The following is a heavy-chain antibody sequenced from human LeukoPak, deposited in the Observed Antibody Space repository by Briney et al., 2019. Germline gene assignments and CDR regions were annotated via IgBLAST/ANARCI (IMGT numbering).Heavy chain of an antibody. CDR1: GGSFSGYY. CDR3: ARGRRPPRYYYDSSGYYWGYYFDY. Sequence: SETLSLTCAVYGGSFSGYYWSWIRQPPGRGLEWFGEINHSGSTNYNPSLKSRVTISVDTSKNQFSLKLSSVTAADTAVYYCARGRRPPRYYYDSSGYYWGYYFDYWGQGTLVTVSS. J-gene: IGHJ4*02. CDR2: INHSGST. V-gene: IGHV4-34*01. D-gene: IGHD3-22*01.